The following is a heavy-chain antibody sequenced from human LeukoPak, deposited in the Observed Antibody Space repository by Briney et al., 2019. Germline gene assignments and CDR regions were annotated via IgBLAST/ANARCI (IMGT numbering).Heavy chain of an antibody. Sequence: GVSETVSCKASGYIFIDYYMHWVRQAPRHGPEWMGWINTNTGGTNYAQKFQGRVAMPRDTSFNTAYLELSRLTSDDTAVYYCARGHAGANHRQFYMDVCGKGTTVTVS. CDR3: ARGHAGANHRQFYMDV. CDR1: GYIFIDYY. D-gene: IGHD4/OR15-4a*01. V-gene: IGHV1-2*02. CDR2: INTNTGGT. J-gene: IGHJ6*03.